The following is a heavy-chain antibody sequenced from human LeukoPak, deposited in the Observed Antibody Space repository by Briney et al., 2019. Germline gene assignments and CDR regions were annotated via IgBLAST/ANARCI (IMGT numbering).Heavy chain of an antibody. CDR3: ATYRQVLLPFES. V-gene: IGHV3-23*01. Sequence: GGYLRLSCAASGFTFSTFAMIWVRQPPGKGLEWVSSIFPSGGEIHYADSVRGRFTISRDNSKSTLSLQMNSLRAEDTAIYYCATYRQVLLPFESWGQGTLVTVSS. D-gene: IGHD2-8*02. CDR2: IFPSGGEI. CDR1: GFTFSTFA. J-gene: IGHJ4*02.